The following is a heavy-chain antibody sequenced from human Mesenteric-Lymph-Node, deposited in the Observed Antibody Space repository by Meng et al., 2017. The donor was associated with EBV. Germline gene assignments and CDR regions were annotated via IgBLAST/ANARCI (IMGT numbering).Heavy chain of an antibody. CDR2: IDTNTGSP. D-gene: IGHD3-16*01. J-gene: IGHJ4*02. V-gene: IGHV7-4-1*02. CDR3: ARDWSSVIMNKGNY. CDR1: GYTFTDYA. Sequence: VHLVQSGSELKKPGAAVRVSCKASGYTFTDYAMNWVRQAPGQGLEWMGWIDTNTGSPTYAQGFTGRFVFSLDTSVSTAYLQITSLKADDSAVYYCARDWSSVIMNKGNYWGQGTLVTVSS.